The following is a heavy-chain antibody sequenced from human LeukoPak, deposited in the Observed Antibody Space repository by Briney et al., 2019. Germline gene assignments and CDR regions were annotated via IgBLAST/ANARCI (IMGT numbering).Heavy chain of an antibody. Sequence: PGGSLRLSCAASGFTFSSYSMNWVRQAPGKGLEWVSSISSSSSYIYYAGSVKGRFTISRDNAKNSLYLQMNSLRAEDTAVYYCARDPKGTYYYDSSGYYYFDYWGQGTLVTVSS. CDR2: ISSSSSYI. CDR3: ARDPKGTYYYDSSGYYYFDY. V-gene: IGHV3-21*01. J-gene: IGHJ4*02. CDR1: GFTFSSYS. D-gene: IGHD3-22*01.